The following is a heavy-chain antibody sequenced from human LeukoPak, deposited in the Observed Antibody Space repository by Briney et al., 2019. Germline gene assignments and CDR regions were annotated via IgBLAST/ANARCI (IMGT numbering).Heavy chain of an antibody. Sequence: GSSVKVSCKASGGTFSSYAISWVRQPPGQGLEWMGRIIPILGIANYAQKFQGRVTITADKSTSTAYMELSSLRAEDTAVYYCAPDYGDYVGYYYYGMDVWGQGTTVTVAS. CDR1: GGTFSSYA. J-gene: IGHJ6*02. CDR2: IIPILGIA. CDR3: APDYGDYVGYYYYGMDV. V-gene: IGHV1-69*04. D-gene: IGHD4-17*01.